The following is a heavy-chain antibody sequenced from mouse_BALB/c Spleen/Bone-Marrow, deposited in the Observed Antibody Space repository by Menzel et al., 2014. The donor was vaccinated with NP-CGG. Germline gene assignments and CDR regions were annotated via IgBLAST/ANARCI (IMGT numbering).Heavy chain of an antibody. CDR3: RRSVGNPFDH. D-gene: IGHD2-1*01. Sequence: VQGVESDAALVKPGASVKISCKASGYTFTDHAIHWVKQKPEQGLEWIGYISPGNGDIKYNEKFKGKATLTADKSSSTAYMQLSGLTSEDSAVYICRRSVGNPFDHWGQGTTLTVSS. J-gene: IGHJ2*01. CDR2: ISPGNGDI. V-gene: IGHV1S53*02. CDR1: GYTFTDHA.